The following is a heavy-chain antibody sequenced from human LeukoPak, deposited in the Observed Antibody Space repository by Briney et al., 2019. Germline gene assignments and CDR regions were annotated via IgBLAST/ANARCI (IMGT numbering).Heavy chain of an antibody. J-gene: IGHJ3*02. D-gene: IGHD3/OR15-3a*01. CDR3: VLDLFSSFAFDI. Sequence: GGSLRLSCAASGFTFSRYWMHWVRHAPGKGLLWVSRINSDGSSTYCADSVKGRSTTSRDNAKNALHLQMNSLTAEDTAVYYCVLDLFSSFAFDIWGQGTMVTVSS. CDR2: INSDGSST. CDR1: GFTFSRYW. V-gene: IGHV3-74*01.